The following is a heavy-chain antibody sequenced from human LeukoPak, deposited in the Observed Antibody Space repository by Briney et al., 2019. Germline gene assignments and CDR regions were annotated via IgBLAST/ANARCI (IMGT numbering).Heavy chain of an antibody. J-gene: IGHJ4*02. D-gene: IGHD2-15*01. CDR2: ISNSGDNT. V-gene: IGHV3-23*01. CDR1: VFTFSTYS. Sequence: GGSLRLSCAASVFTFSTYSMSWVRQVPWKGLEWVSGISNSGDNTYYADSVKGRFTISRDNSRNTLSLQMNSLRAEDTAIYYCAKDVMRCSGGCIWGQGTLVTVSS. CDR3: AKDVMRCSGGCI.